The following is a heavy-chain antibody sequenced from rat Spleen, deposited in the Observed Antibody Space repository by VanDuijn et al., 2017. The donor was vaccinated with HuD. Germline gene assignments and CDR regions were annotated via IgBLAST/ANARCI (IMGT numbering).Heavy chain of an antibody. CDR1: GFTFSNYY. Sequence: EVQLVESGGGLVQPGRSMKLSCAASGFTFSNYYMAWVRQAPTKGLEWVASISTGGGNTYYRDSVKGRFTISRDNAKSTLYLQMDSLRSEDTATYYWAIITTTSFDYWGQGVMVTVSS. D-gene: IGHD1-10*01. V-gene: IGHV5-25*01. J-gene: IGHJ2*01. CDR2: ISTGGGNT. CDR3: AIITTTSFDY.